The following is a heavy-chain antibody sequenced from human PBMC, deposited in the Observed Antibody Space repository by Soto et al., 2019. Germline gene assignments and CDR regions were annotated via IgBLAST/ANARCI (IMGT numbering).Heavy chain of an antibody. V-gene: IGHV3-23*01. D-gene: IGHD2-2*01. CDR1: GFTFSSYA. Sequence: GGSLRLSCAASGFTFSSYAMSWVRQAPGKGLEWVSAISGGGGSTYYADSVKGRFTISRDNSKNTLYLQMNSLRAEDTAVYYCAKEGVVVPAAMNSSGMDVWGKGTTVTVSS. CDR3: AKEGVVVPAAMNSSGMDV. J-gene: IGHJ6*04. CDR2: ISGGGGST.